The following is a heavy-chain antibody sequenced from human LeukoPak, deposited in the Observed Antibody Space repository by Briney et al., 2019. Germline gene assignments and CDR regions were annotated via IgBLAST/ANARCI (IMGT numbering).Heavy chain of an antibody. CDR1: GFNFRSYR. CDR2: ISSSNSYI. J-gene: IGHJ3*02. V-gene: IGHV3-21*01. Sequence: GGSLRLSCGVSGFNFRSYRMNWVRQTPGKGLEWVSSISSSNSYIYYADSVKGRFTISRDNAKNSLYLQMNSLRAEDTAVYYCARDGVDAFDIRGQGTMVIVSS. CDR3: ARDGVDAFDI. D-gene: IGHD2-8*01.